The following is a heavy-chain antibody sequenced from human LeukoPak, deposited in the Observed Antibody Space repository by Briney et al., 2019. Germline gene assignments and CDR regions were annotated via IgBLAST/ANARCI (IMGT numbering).Heavy chain of an antibody. J-gene: IGHJ4*02. CDR1: GFTFSDYW. CDR3: VRGVTTVNY. Sequence: GGSLRLSCAASGFTFSDYWMNWVRQAPGKGLEWVANIKKDGSEKYYVDSVKGRYTISRDNAKNSLSLQMNSLRAEDTAVYYCVRGVTTVNYWGQGTLVTVSS. V-gene: IGHV3-7*01. CDR2: IKKDGSEK. D-gene: IGHD4-11*01.